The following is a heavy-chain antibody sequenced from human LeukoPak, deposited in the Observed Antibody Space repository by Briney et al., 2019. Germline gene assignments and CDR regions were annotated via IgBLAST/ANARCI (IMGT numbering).Heavy chain of an antibody. Sequence: ASMKVSCKASGFTFTNYAISWVRQAPGQGLEWLAWISVDNGNTNYIRNLQGRVTLTTDTSTSTAYMELRNLRSDDTAVYYRARDSWARAYDIDHWGQGTLVTVSS. CDR3: ARDSWARAYDIDH. V-gene: IGHV1-18*01. D-gene: IGHD5-12*01. J-gene: IGHJ5*02. CDR2: ISVDNGNT. CDR1: GFTFTNYA.